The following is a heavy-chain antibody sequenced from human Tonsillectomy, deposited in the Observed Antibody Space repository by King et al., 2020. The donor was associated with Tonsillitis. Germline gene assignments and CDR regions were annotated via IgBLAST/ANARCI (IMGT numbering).Heavy chain of an antibody. CDR1: GFTFSDYY. CDR3: ARVTSGGSYITFDI. D-gene: IGHD1-26*01. CDR2: ISSSSTYT. Sequence: VQLVESGGGLVKPGGSLRLSCVASGFTFSDYYMSWIRQAPGKGLEWVSYISSSSTYTTYADSVKGRFTISRDNAKNSLYLQMNSLRAEDTAVYYCARVTSGGSYITFDIWGQGTVVTVSS. V-gene: IGHV3-11*05. J-gene: IGHJ3*02.